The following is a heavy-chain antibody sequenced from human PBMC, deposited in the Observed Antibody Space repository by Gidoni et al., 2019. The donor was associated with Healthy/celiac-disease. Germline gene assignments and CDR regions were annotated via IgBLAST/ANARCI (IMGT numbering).Heavy chain of an antibody. Sequence: QVQLVESGGGVVQPGRSLRLSCAAAGFTFSSYGMHWVRQAPGKGPEWVAVIWYDGSNKYYADSVKGRFTISRDNSKNTLYLQMNSLRAEDTAVYYCARGGPGGGPPIDYWGQGTLVTVSS. CDR2: IWYDGSNK. V-gene: IGHV3-33*01. J-gene: IGHJ4*02. D-gene: IGHD3-16*01. CDR3: ARGGPGGGPPIDY. CDR1: GFTFSSYG.